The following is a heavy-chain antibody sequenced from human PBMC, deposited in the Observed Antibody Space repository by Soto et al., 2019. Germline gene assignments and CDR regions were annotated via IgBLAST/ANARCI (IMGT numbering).Heavy chain of an antibody. J-gene: IGHJ6*02. CDR3: ARVGANYDFWSENYYYGMDV. V-gene: IGHV4-30-4*01. Sequence: SETLSLTCTVSGGSITSGDSYWIWIRQPPGKGLEWIGYIYYSGSTYYNPSLKSRVTISVDTSKNQFSLKLSSVTAADTAVYYCARVGANYDFWSENYYYGMDVWGQGTTVS. D-gene: IGHD3-3*01. CDR1: GGSITSGDSY. CDR2: IYYSGST.